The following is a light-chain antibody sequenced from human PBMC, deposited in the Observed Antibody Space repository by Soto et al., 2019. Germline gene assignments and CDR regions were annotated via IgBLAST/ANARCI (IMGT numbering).Light chain of an antibody. J-gene: IGLJ1*01. CDR3: CSYAGSPSYV. CDR2: DVS. Sequence: QSALTQPRSVSGSPGQSVTISCTGTSSDVGVYNYVSWYQQHPGKAPKLMIYDVSKRPSGVPDRFSGSKSGNTASLTISGLQAEDEADYYCCSYAGSPSYVFGTGTKLTVL. CDR1: SSDVGVYNY. V-gene: IGLV2-11*01.